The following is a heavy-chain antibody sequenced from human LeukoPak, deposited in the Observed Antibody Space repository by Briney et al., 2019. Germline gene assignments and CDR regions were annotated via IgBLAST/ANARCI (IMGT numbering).Heavy chain of an antibody. J-gene: IGHJ6*02. CDR3: ARDGSGSTDSYYYYGMDV. CDR2: IYYSGST. CDR1: GGSISSSSYY. D-gene: IGHD3-10*01. Sequence: SETLSLTCTVSGGSISSSSYYWGWIRQPPGKGLEWIGSIYYSGSTYYNPSLKSRVTISVDTSKNQFSLKLSSVTAADTAVYYCARDGSGSTDSYYYYGMDVWGQGTTVTVSS. V-gene: IGHV4-39*07.